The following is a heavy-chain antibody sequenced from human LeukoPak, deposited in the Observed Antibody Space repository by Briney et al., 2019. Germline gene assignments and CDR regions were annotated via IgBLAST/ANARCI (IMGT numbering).Heavy chain of an antibody. CDR2: INHSGST. CDR1: GGSFSGYY. Sequence: PSETLSLTCAVYGGSFSGYYWSWIRQPPGKGLEWIGEINHSGSTNYNPSLKSRVTISVDTSKNQFSLKLSSVTAADTAVYYCARHAPGYYGSGSHFDYWGQGTLVTVSS. J-gene: IGHJ4*02. D-gene: IGHD3-10*01. CDR3: ARHAPGYYGSGSHFDY. V-gene: IGHV4-34*01.